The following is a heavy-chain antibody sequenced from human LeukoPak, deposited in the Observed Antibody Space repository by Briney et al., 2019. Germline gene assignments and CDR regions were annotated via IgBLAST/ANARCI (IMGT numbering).Heavy chain of an antibody. CDR1: GXTFNTYE. J-gene: IGHJ4*02. V-gene: IGHV3-48*03. D-gene: IGHD2-2*01. CDR2: VSSSGTTM. CDR3: ARRYCSSASCLFDY. Sequence: GGSLRLSCAASGXTFNTYEMSWVRQAPGKGLEWVSCVSSSGTTMYHADSVKGRFTISRDNAKNSLYLQMNSLRAEDAAVYYCARRYCSSASCLFDYWGQGTLVTVSS.